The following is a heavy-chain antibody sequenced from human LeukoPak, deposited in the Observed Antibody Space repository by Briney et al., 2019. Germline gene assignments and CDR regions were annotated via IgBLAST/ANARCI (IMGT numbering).Heavy chain of an antibody. CDR2: ISSSSSYI. J-gene: IGHJ6*03. CDR1: GFTFSSYA. V-gene: IGHV3-21*01. D-gene: IGHD3-9*01. Sequence: PGGSLRLSCAASGFTFSSYAMSWVRQAPGKGLEWVSSISSSSSYIYYADSVKGRFTISRDNAKNSLYLQMNSLRAEDTAVYYCARDRTDILTGYYYYYMDVWGKGTTVTISS. CDR3: ARDRTDILTGYYYYYMDV.